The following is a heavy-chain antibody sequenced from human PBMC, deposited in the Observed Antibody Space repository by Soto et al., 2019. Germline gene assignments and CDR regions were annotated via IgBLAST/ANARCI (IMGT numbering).Heavy chain of an antibody. CDR2: ISSSSSYI. J-gene: IGHJ4*02. CDR1: GFTFSSYS. D-gene: IGHD3-3*01. V-gene: IGHV3-21*01. Sequence: GGSLRLSCAASGFTFSSYSMNWVRQAPGKGLEWVSSISSSSSYIYYADSVKGRFTISRDNAKNSLYLQMNSLRAEDTALYYCARGGYYDFWSGYYTPPYSFDSWGQGTLVTVSS. CDR3: ARGGYYDFWSGYYTPPYSFDS.